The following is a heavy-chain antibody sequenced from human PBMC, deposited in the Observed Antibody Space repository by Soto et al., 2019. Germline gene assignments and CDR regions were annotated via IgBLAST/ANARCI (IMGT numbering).Heavy chain of an antibody. V-gene: IGHV3-33*01. Sequence: QVQLVESGGGVVQPGRSLRLSCAASGFTFSSYGMHWVRQAPGKGLEWVAVIWYDGSNKYYADSVKGRFTIPRDNSKKTLYLQMNSLRAEDTAVYYCARERGVVVAATRYFDYWGQGTLVTVSA. CDR2: IWYDGSNK. CDR3: ARERGVVVAATRYFDY. CDR1: GFTFSSYG. J-gene: IGHJ4*02. D-gene: IGHD2-15*01.